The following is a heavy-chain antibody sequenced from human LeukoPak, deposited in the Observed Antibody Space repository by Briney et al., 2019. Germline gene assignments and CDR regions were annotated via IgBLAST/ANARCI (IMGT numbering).Heavy chain of an antibody. V-gene: IGHV1-2*02. D-gene: IGHD1-1*01. CDR1: GYTFTGYY. J-gene: IGHJ5*02. Sequence: GASVKVSCKASGYTFTGYYMHWVRQAPGQGLEWMGWINPNSGGTNYAQKFQGRVTMTRDTSISTAYMELGRLRSDDTAVYYCARGGGWTWKATTLDWFDPWGQGTLVTVSS. CDR2: INPNSGGT. CDR3: ARGGGWTWKATTLDWFDP.